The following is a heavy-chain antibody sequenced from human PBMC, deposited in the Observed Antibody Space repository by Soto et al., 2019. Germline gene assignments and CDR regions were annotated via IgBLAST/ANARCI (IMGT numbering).Heavy chain of an antibody. CDR3: AKDLWFGELYEPYGMDV. Sequence: GGSLRLSCAASGFTFSSYGMHWVRQAPGKGLEWVAVISYDGSNKYYADSVKGRFTISRDNSKNTLYLQMNSLRAEDTAVYYCAKDLWFGELYEPYGMDVWGQGTTVTVSS. CDR1: GFTFSSYG. D-gene: IGHD3-10*01. J-gene: IGHJ6*02. V-gene: IGHV3-30*18. CDR2: ISYDGSNK.